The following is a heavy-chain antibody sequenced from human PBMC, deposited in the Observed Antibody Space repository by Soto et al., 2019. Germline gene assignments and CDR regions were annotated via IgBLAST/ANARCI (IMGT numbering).Heavy chain of an antibody. Sequence: ASVKVFCKASGYTFTSYYVHWVRQAPGQGIEWMGIINPSGGSTSYAQKFQGRVTLTTDTSTYTAYMELRSLQSDDTAVYYCARDFGSDLSAPGAVFDSWGQGALVTVSS. CDR3: ARDFGSDLSAPGAVFDS. J-gene: IGHJ4*02. V-gene: IGHV1-46*01. D-gene: IGHD3-3*01. CDR1: GYTFTSYY. CDR2: INPSGGST.